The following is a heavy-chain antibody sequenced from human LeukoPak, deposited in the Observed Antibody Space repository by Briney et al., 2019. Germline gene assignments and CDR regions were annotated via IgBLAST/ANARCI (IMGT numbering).Heavy chain of an antibody. CDR1: GFTFSTYA. V-gene: IGHV3-23*01. CDR3: ARDRDYDTIDY. J-gene: IGHJ4*02. Sequence: GGSLRLSCAASGFTFSTYAMSWVRQAPGKGLEWVSGVSGSGGSTFYADSVKGRFTISRDNSKNTLYLQMNSLRAEDTAVYYCARDRDYDTIDYWGQGTLVTVSS. D-gene: IGHD3-9*01. CDR2: VSGSGGST.